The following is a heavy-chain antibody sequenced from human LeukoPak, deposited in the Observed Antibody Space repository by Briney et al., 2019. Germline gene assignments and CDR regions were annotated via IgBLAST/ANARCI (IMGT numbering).Heavy chain of an antibody. Sequence: SETLSLTCTVSGGSVISGHYCWGWVRQPPGKGLQWIASVHFNGQTYSNPSLSGRVTMSIDTSKDQFSLKVTSLTAADTAVYYCAKLPTGFPNWFDPWGQGTLVTVSS. CDR2: VHFNGQT. D-gene: IGHD3-10*01. V-gene: IGHV4-39*01. J-gene: IGHJ5*02. CDR3: AKLPTGFPNWFDP. CDR1: GGSVISGHYC.